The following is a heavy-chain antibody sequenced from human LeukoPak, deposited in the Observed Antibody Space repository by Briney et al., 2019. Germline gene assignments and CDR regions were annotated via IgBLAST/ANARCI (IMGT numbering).Heavy chain of an antibody. J-gene: IGHJ4*02. CDR3: GKEMSRSGSDFEY. Sequence: GGSLRLSCAASEFIFSKYAITWVSQAPGKGLEWVSTISGSDDSTYYADSVKGRFTISRDNSRNTLYLQMNSLRVEDSAVYYCGKEMSRSGSDFEYRGQGTLVTVSS. CDR1: EFIFSKYA. CDR2: ISGSDDST. V-gene: IGHV3-23*01. D-gene: IGHD3-10*01.